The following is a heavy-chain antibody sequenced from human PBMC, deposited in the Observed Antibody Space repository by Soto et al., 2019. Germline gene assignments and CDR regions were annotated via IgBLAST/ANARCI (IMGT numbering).Heavy chain of an antibody. CDR2: ISAYNGNT. Sequence: QVPLVQSGAEVKKPGASVKVSCKASGYTFTSYGISWVRQAPGQGLEWMGWISAYNGNTNYAQKLQGRVTMTTDTSTRTAYMELRSLRSDDTAVYYCARVVVVAATLINWFDPLGQGTLVTVSS. V-gene: IGHV1-18*01. D-gene: IGHD2-15*01. J-gene: IGHJ5*02. CDR1: GYTFTSYG. CDR3: ARVVVVAATLINWFDP.